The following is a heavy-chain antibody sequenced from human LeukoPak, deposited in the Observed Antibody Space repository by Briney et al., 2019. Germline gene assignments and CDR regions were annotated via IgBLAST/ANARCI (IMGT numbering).Heavy chain of an antibody. J-gene: IGHJ4*02. CDR1: GFTFSSYG. CDR3: AKARKGVVVSDY. D-gene: IGHD3-22*01. CDR2: ISGSGGST. Sequence: GGSLRLSCAAAGFTFSSYGMSWVRQAPGKGLESVSAISGSGGSTYYADSVKGRFTISRDNSKNTLYLQTNSLRAEDTAVYYCAKARKGVVVSDYWGQGTLVTVSS. V-gene: IGHV3-23*01.